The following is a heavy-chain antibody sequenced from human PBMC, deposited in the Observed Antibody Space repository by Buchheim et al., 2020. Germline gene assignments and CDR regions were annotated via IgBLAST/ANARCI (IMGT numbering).Heavy chain of an antibody. V-gene: IGHV3-30*03. CDR2: ISYDGSYK. Sequence: QVQLVESGGGVVQPGRSLRLSCAASGFTFSSHAMHWVRQPPGKGLEWLAIISYDGSYKDYPASVKGRFTVSRVNFHNNLFLQMNSLRAEDTAVYYCGAEVGSREFDNWGQGTL. D-gene: IGHD2-2*01. CDR1: GFTFSSHA. CDR3: GAEVGSREFDN. J-gene: IGHJ4*02.